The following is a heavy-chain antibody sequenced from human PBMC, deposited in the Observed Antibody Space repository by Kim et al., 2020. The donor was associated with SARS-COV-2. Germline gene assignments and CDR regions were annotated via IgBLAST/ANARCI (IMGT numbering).Heavy chain of an antibody. D-gene: IGHD3-10*01. CDR2: INHSGST. Sequence: SETLSLTCAVYGGSFSGYYWSWIRQPPGKGLEWIGEINHSGSTNYNPSLKSRVTISVDTSKNQFSLKLSSVTAADTAVYYCALLLRYYGSGSYRPHLGAYYYGMDVWGQGTTVTVSS. CDR3: ALLLRYYGSGSYRPHLGAYYYGMDV. J-gene: IGHJ6*02. V-gene: IGHV4-34*01. CDR1: GGSFSGYY.